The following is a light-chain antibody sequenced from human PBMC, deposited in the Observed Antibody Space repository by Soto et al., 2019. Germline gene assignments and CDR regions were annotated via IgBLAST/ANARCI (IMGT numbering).Light chain of an antibody. CDR1: SSNIGAGYY. V-gene: IGLV1-40*01. Sequence: QSVLTQPPSVSGAPGQRVTISCTGSSSNIGAGYYVHWYQQLPTTAPTLLIFDNNNRPSGVPDRFSGSSSGTSASLAITGLQADDEADYYCQSYDSSLSAYVFGTGTQLTVL. CDR3: QSYDSSLSAYV. CDR2: DNN. J-gene: IGLJ1*01.